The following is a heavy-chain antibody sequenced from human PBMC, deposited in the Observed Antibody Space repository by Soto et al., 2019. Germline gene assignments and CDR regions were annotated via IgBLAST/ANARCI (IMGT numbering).Heavy chain of an antibody. J-gene: IGHJ5*02. CDR1: GFTFSSYW. Sequence: ESGGGLVQPGGSLRLSCAASGFTFSSYWMSWVRQAPGKGLEWVANIKQDGSEKYYVDSVKGRFTISRDNAKNSLYLQMNSLRAEDTAVYYCARAIVVVPAAIRAVYWFDPWGQGTLVTVSS. V-gene: IGHV3-7*01. D-gene: IGHD2-2*02. CDR2: IKQDGSEK. CDR3: ARAIVVVPAAIRAVYWFDP.